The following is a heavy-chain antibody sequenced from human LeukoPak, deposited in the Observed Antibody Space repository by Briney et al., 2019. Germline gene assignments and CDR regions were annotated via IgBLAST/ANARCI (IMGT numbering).Heavy chain of an antibody. V-gene: IGHV4-59*03. CDR3: VSYGGSGSYSFDY. Sequence: SETLSLTCTVAGGSFTTYYWSWIRQPPGKGLEWIGYIYYSGTTNYNPSLKSRVTISVDTSKKQFSLKLTSVTAADTAVYYCVSYGGSGSYSFDYWGQGTLVTVS. D-gene: IGHD3-10*01. J-gene: IGHJ4*02. CDR2: IYYSGTT. CDR1: GGSFTTYY.